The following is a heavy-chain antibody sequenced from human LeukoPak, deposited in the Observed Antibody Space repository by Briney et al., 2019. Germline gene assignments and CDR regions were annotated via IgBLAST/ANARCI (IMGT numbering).Heavy chain of an antibody. Sequence: GESLKISCKGSGYSFTSYWIGWVRQMPGRGQEWMGIIYPGDSDTRYSPSFQGQVTISADKSISTAYLQWSSLKASDTAMYYCARSYCSSTSCYHGYYYAMDVWGQGTTVTVSS. D-gene: IGHD2-2*01. V-gene: IGHV5-51*01. CDR2: IYPGDSDT. CDR1: GYSFTSYW. J-gene: IGHJ6*02. CDR3: ARSYCSSTSCYHGYYYAMDV.